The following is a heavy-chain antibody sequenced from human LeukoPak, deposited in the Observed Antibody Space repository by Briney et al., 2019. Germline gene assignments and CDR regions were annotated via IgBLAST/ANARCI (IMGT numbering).Heavy chain of an antibody. CDR1: GGSISSSSYY. CDR2: IYYSGST. D-gene: IGHD3-3*01. Sequence: SETLSLTCTVSGGSISSSSYYWGWIRQPPGKGLEWIGSIYYSGSTYYNPSLKSRVTISADTSKNQFSLKLSSVTAADTAVYYCASSYYDFWSTLGYYFDYWGQGTLVTVSS. V-gene: IGHV4-39*07. CDR3: ASSYYDFWSTLGYYFDY. J-gene: IGHJ4*02.